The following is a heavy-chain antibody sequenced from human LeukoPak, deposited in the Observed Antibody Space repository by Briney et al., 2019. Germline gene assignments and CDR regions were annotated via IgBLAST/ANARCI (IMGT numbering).Heavy chain of an antibody. Sequence: ASVKVSCKASGGTFSSYAISWVRQAPGQGLEWMGGIIPIFGTANYAQKFQGRVTITADESTSTAYMELSSLRSEDTAVYHCARDASTHYDILTGYLTGYYMDVWGKGTTVTISS. D-gene: IGHD3-9*01. V-gene: IGHV1-69*01. CDR1: GGTFSSYA. CDR3: ARDASTHYDILTGYLTGYYMDV. CDR2: IIPIFGTA. J-gene: IGHJ6*03.